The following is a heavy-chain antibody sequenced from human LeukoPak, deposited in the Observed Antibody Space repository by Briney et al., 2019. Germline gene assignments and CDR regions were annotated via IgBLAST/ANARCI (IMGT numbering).Heavy chain of an antibody. CDR3: AGRPYSNSYFDY. CDR2: IYPSHSDT. CDR1: GYSFTSYW. D-gene: IGHD6-6*01. V-gene: IGHV5-51*01. Sequence: GESLKISCKGSGYSFTSYWIGWVRQMPGKGLEWMGIIYPSHSDTRYSPSLQGQVTISADKSISTAYLQWSSLKASDTAMYYCAGRPYSNSYFDYWGQGTLVTVSS. J-gene: IGHJ4*02.